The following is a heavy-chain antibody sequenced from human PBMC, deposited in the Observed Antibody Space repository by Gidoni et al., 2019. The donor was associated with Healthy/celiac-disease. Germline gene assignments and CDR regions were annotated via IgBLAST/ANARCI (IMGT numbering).Heavy chain of an antibody. D-gene: IGHD5-18*01. CDR2: INAGNGNT. CDR3: ARDAPMDTAHDY. CDR1: GYTFTSYA. Sequence: QVQLVQSGAEVKKPGASVKVSCKASGYTFTSYAMHWVRQAPGQRLEWMGWINAGNGNTKYSQKFQGRVTITRDTSASTAYMELSSLRSEDTAVYYCARDAPMDTAHDYWGQGTLVTVSS. J-gene: IGHJ4*02. V-gene: IGHV1-3*01.